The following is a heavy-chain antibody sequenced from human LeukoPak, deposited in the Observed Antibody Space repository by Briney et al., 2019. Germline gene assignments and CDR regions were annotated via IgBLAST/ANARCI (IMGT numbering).Heavy chain of an antibody. D-gene: IGHD4-17*01. V-gene: IGHV4-59*12. CDR3: VSGTTVTNFAY. CDR2: IYYSGST. Sequence: PSETLSLTCTVSGGSISSYQWSWIRQPPGKGLEWIGYIYYSGSTNYNPSLKSRVTISVDTAMNQFSLKLTSVTAADTAVYYCVSGTTVTNFAYWGQGTLVTVSS. CDR1: GGSISSYQ. J-gene: IGHJ4*02.